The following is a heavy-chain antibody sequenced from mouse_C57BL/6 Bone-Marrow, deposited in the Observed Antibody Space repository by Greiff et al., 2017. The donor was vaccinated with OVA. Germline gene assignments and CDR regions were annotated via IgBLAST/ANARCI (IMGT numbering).Heavy chain of an antibody. V-gene: IGHV1-15*01. CDR1: GYTITDYE. D-gene: IGHD2-1*01. CDR2: IDPETGGT. CDR3: TRSGKSFDY. Sequence: VQLQQSGAELVRPGASVTLSCKASGYTITDYEMHWVKQKPVHGLEWIGAIDPETGGTAYNQKFKGKAILTADKSSSTAYMELRSLTSEDSAVYYCTRSGKSFDYWGQGTTLTVSS. J-gene: IGHJ2*01.